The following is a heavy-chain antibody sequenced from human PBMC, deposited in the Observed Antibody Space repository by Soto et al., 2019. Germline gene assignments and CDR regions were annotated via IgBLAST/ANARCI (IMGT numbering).Heavy chain of an antibody. CDR1: GFTFSSYG. J-gene: IGHJ6*02. Sequence: GGSLRLSCAASGFTFSSYGMHWVRQAPGKGLEWVAVISYDGSNKYYADTVKGRFTISRDNSKNTLYLQMNSLRAEDTAVYYCAKGSSIGVAAPLYSYGMDVWGQGTTVTVFS. V-gene: IGHV3-30*18. CDR3: AKGSSIGVAAPLYSYGMDV. CDR2: ISYDGSNK. D-gene: IGHD6-6*01.